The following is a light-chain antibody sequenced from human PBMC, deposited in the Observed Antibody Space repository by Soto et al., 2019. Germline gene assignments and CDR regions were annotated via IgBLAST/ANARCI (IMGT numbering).Light chain of an antibody. CDR1: QSVSSN. Sequence: EIVMTQAPATLSVSPGERATLSCRASQSVSSNLAWYQQQPGQAPRLLIHGPSTRPTRIPARFIGTWPGTKFTLTISSMQSEDFAVYYCQQYNNWPPATFGQGTRRRL. CDR2: GPS. J-gene: IGKJ5*01. V-gene: IGKV3-15*01. CDR3: QQYNNWPPAT.